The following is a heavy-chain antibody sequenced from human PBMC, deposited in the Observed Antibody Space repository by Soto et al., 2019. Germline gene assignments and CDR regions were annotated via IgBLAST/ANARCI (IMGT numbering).Heavy chain of an antibody. CDR1: GYTFTSHY. V-gene: IGHV1-46*03. J-gene: IGHJ6*03. CDR3: VRDVVVPAAGYMDV. CDR2: INPSGGTT. Sequence: QVQLVQSGAEVKKPGASVKVSCKASGYTFTSHYMHWVRQAPGQGLEWMGIINPSGGTTRYAQKFQVRVTMTRDTSTSTVYMEVSSMRSEDSAVYYCVRDVVVPAAGYMDVWGKGTPVTVSS. D-gene: IGHD2-2*01.